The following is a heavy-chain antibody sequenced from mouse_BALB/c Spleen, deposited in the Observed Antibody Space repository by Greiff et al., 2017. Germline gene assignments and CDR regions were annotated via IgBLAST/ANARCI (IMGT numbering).Heavy chain of an antibody. CDR2: IYPSDSYT. V-gene: IGHV1-69*02. D-gene: IGHD1-3*01. CDR3: TRYIHYAMDY. CDR1: GYTFTSYW. Sequence: QVHVKQPGAELVRPGASVKLSCKASGYTFTSYWINWVKQRPGQGLEWIGNIYPSDSYTNYNQKFKDKATLTVDKSSSTAYMQLSSPTSEDSAVYYCTRYIHYAMDYWGQGTSVTVSS. J-gene: IGHJ4*01.